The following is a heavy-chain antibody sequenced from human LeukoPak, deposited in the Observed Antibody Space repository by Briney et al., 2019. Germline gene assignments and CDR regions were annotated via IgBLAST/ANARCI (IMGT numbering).Heavy chain of an antibody. CDR1: GGSFSGYY. Sequence: SETLSLTCAVYGGSFSGYYWSWIRQPPGKGLEWIGEINHSGSTNYNPSLKSRVTISVDTSKNQFSLKLSSVTAADTAVYYCARHVRSSGWYYPAFFDYWGQGTLVTVSS. V-gene: IGHV4-34*01. J-gene: IGHJ4*02. CDR3: ARHVRSSGWYYPAFFDY. D-gene: IGHD6-19*01. CDR2: INHSGST.